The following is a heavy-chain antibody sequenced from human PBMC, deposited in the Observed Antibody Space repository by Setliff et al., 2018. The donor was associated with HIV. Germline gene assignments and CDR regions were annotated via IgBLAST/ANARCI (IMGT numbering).Heavy chain of an antibody. D-gene: IGHD2-2*02. CDR1: GFTFRNYW. Sequence: GGSLRLSCAASGFTFRNYWMHWVRQPPGKGLVWVSRINSDGSTITYADSVKGRFSISKDNAKNSLYLQMTSLRAEDSAVYYCAKGHYTTSGWGRGTLVTVSS. V-gene: IGHV3-74*01. CDR3: AKGHYTTSG. J-gene: IGHJ4*02. CDR2: INSDGSTI.